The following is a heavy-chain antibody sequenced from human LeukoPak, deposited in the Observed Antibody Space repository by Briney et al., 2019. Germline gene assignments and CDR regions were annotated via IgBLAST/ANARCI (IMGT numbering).Heavy chain of an antibody. V-gene: IGHV1-18*01. CDR3: TRESLGTTDY. Sequence: ASVKVSCKASGYTFTSYGISWVRQAPGQGLEWMGWISAYNGNTNYAQKLQGRVTMTTDTSTSTVYLELRSLRSDDTAVYYCTRESLGTTDYWGQGTLVTVSS. D-gene: IGHD1-14*01. CDR2: ISAYNGNT. J-gene: IGHJ4*02. CDR1: GYTFTSYG.